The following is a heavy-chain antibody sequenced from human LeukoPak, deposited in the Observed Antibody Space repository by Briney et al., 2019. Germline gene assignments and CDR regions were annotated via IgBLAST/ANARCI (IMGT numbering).Heavy chain of an antibody. D-gene: IGHD5-24*01. CDR3: ARGPRWLQDYFNY. V-gene: IGHV4-34*01. CDR1: GGSFSGYY. J-gene: IGHJ4*02. CDR2: IYYSGST. Sequence: PSETLSLTCAVYGGSFSGYYWGWIRQPPGKGLEWVGGIYYSGSTYFNPSLKSRVTISVDTSENQFSLKLSSVTAADTAVYFCARGPRWLQDYFNYWGQGTLVTVSS.